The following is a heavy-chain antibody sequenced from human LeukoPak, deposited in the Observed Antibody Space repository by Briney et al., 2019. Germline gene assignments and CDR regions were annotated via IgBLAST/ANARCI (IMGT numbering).Heavy chain of an antibody. J-gene: IGHJ4*02. CDR1: GYTFTNYA. V-gene: IGHV1-3*01. CDR2: INAGNGNT. Sequence: ALVKVSCKASGYTFTNYAMHWVRQAPGQGLEGMGWINAGNGNTKYSQKFQGRVTITRDTSASTAYMELSSLRSEDTAVYYCARDDKASVTIDYWGQGTLVTVSS. CDR3: ARDDKASVTIDY. D-gene: IGHD4-17*01.